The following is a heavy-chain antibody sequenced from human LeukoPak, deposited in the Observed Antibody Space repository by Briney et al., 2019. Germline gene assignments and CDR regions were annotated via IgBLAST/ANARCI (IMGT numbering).Heavy chain of an antibody. CDR1: GGSISSYH. CDR3: ARATYYYGSGSIGPLDY. D-gene: IGHD3-10*01. V-gene: IGHV4-59*12. J-gene: IGHJ4*02. Sequence: SETLSLTCTVSGGSISSYHWTWARQPPGKGLEWIGSIYYSGSTYYNPSLKSRVTISVDTSKNQFSLKLSSVTAADTAVYYCARATYYYGSGSIGPLDYWGQGTLVTVSS. CDR2: IYYSGST.